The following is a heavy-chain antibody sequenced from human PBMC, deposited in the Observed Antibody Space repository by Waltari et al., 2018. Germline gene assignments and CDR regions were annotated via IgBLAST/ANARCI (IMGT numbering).Heavy chain of an antibody. CDR2: INHSGST. CDR3: ARGSPHPVPFFDI. V-gene: IGHV4-34*01. J-gene: IGHJ3*02. Sequence: QVQLQQWGAGLLKPSETLSLTCAVYGGSFSGYYWSWIRQPPGKGLEWIGEINHSGSTNYNPSLKSRVTISVDTSKNQFSLKLSSVTAADTAVYYCARGSPHPVPFFDIWGQGTMVTVFS. CDR1: GGSFSGYY.